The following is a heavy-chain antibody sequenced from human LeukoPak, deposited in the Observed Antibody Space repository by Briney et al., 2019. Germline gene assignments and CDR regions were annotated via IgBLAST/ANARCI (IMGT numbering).Heavy chain of an antibody. CDR1: GYSFTSYW. Sequence: GESLKISCKGSGYSFTSYWIGWVRQMPGKGLEWMGIIYPGDSDTTYSPSFQGQVTISADKSISTAYLQWSSLRASDTAMYYCARGGYYGSGSYYSFDYWGQGTLVTVSS. D-gene: IGHD3-10*01. J-gene: IGHJ4*02. CDR2: IYPGDSDT. V-gene: IGHV5-51*01. CDR3: ARGGYYGSGSYYSFDY.